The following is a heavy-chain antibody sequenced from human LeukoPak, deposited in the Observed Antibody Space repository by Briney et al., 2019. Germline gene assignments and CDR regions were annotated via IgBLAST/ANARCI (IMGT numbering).Heavy chain of an antibody. D-gene: IGHD1-26*01. CDR3: ARDGGSFSYNMDV. CDR2: LKLYDGSI. CDR1: GYSLIRYH. Sequence: ASVKVSCKASGYSLIRYHIHWVRQAPGQGLEWMGVLKLYDGSISHAQKFQGRVTMTSDTSTSTVYMELSSLRSEDTAVYFCARDGGSFSYNMDVRGQGTTVTVSS. J-gene: IGHJ6*02. V-gene: IGHV1-46*01.